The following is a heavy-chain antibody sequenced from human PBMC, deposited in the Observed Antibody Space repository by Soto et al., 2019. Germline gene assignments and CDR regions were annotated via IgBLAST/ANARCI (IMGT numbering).Heavy chain of an antibody. J-gene: IGHJ3*02. CDR2: MNPNSGNT. V-gene: IGHV1-8*01. D-gene: IGHD2-2*01. CDR3: ALYCSSTSCYDAFDI. Sequence: ASVKVSCKASGYTFTSYDINWVRQATGRGLEWMGWMNPNSGNTGYAQKFQGRVTMTRNTSISTAYMELSSLRSEDTAVYYCALYCSSTSCYDAFDIWGQGTMVTVSS. CDR1: GYTFTSYD.